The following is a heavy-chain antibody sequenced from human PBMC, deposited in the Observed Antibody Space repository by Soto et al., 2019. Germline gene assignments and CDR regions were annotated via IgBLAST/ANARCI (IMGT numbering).Heavy chain of an antibody. V-gene: IGHV1-18*01. J-gene: IGHJ4*02. CDR2: ISAYNGNT. CDR3: AREGPRYDFWNGYREDFDY. D-gene: IGHD3-3*01. Sequence: GASVKVSCKASGYTVTSYGISWVRQAPGQGLEWMGWISAYNGNTNYAQKLQGRVTMTTDTSTSTAYMELRSLRSDDTAVYYCAREGPRYDFWNGYREDFDYWGQGTLVTVSS. CDR1: GYTVTSYG.